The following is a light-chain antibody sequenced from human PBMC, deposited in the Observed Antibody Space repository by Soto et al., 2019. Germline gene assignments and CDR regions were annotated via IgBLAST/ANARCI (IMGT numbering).Light chain of an antibody. J-gene: IGKJ1*01. CDR3: QQYYSYAST. CDR1: QTISSW. Sequence: DIQMTQSPSTLSGSVGDRVTITCRASQTISSWLAWYQQKPGKAPKLLIYKASTLKSGVPSRFSGSGSGTEFTLTISSLQPDDFATYYCQQYYSYASTFGQGTKVDIK. CDR2: KAS. V-gene: IGKV1-5*03.